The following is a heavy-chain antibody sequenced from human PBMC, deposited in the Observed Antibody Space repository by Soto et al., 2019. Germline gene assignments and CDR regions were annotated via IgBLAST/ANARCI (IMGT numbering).Heavy chain of an antibody. CDR3: VKDQCNDYPLGSLDY. D-gene: IGHD1-1*01. CDR2: IRSKANSYAT. Sequence: GGSLRLSCAASGFTFSGSAMHWVRQASGKGLEWVGRIRSKANSYATAYAASVKGRFTISRDDSKNTAYLQMNSLKTEDTAVYFCVKDQCNDYPLGSLDYWGQGTLVTV. J-gene: IGHJ4*02. V-gene: IGHV3-73*01. CDR1: GFTFSGSA.